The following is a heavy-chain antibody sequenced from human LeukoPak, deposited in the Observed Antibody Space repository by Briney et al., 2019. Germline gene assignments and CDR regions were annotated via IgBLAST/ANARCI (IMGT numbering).Heavy chain of an antibody. D-gene: IGHD6-13*01. CDR1: GGSISTSNYY. V-gene: IGHV4-39*07. J-gene: IGHJ5*02. CDR3: ARAWVIAAPEGRFDP. CDR2: IFYSGST. Sequence: PSETLSLTCTVSGGSISTSNYYWGWIRQPPGKGLEWIGNIFYSGSTYYSPSLKSRVTISLDTSRNQFSLKLTSVTAADTAVYYCARAWVIAAPEGRFDPWGQGTLVTVSS.